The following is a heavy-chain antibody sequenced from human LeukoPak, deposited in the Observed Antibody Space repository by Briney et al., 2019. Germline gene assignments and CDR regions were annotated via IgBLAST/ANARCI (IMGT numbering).Heavy chain of an antibody. J-gene: IGHJ4*02. V-gene: IGHV3-30-3*01. D-gene: IGHD6-13*01. CDR1: GFTFSSFA. Sequence: GKSRRLSCTASGFTFSSFAMHWVRQAPGKGLEWVAVISYDGSNKYFADSVKGRFTISRDNSKNTLYLQMNSLRAEDTAVFYCARDQMISAAGLDYWGQGTLVTVSS. CDR3: ARDQMISAAGLDY. CDR2: ISYDGSNK.